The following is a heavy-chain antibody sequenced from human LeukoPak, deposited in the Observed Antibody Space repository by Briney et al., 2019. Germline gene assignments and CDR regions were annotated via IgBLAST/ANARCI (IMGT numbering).Heavy chain of an antibody. V-gene: IGHV1-2*02. CDR2: INPNSGGT. J-gene: IGHJ6*03. D-gene: IGHD6-19*01. CDR3: ARSLAVATYYYYYYMDV. Sequence: ASVKVSCNASGYTFTGYYMHWLRQAPGQGLEWMGWINPNSGGTNYAQKFQGRVTMTRDTSISTAYMELSRLRSDDTAVYYCARSLAVATYYYYYYMDVWGKGTTVTVSS. CDR1: GYTFTGYY.